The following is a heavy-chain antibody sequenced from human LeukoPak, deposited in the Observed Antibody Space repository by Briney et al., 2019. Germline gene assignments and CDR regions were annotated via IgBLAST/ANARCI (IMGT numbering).Heavy chain of an antibody. CDR2: TNHSGST. CDR3: ASGRWNYFDY. CDR1: GGSFSGYY. V-gene: IGHV4-34*01. D-gene: IGHD4-23*01. J-gene: IGHJ4*02. Sequence: KASETLSLTCAVYGGSFSGYYWSWIRQPPGKGLEWIGETNHSGSTNYNPSLKSRVTISVDTSKNQFSLKLSSVTAADTAVYYCASGRWNYFDYWGQGTLVTVSS.